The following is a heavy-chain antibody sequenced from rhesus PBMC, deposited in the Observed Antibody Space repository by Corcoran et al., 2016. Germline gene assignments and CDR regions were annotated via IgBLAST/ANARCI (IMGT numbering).Heavy chain of an antibody. D-gene: IGHD3-28*01. CDR2: MYSSNENT. CDR3: AKSMVVVITFDY. CDR1: GGSISGGYA. Sequence: QVQLQESGPGLLKPSDTLSLTCAVSGGSISGGYAWGWIRQPPGKGLEWIGTMYSSNENTYYNPSLKSRVTISTDTSKNQFSLKLSSVTAADTAVYYCAKSMVVVITFDYWGQGVLVTVSS. J-gene: IGHJ4*01. V-gene: IGHV4S7*01.